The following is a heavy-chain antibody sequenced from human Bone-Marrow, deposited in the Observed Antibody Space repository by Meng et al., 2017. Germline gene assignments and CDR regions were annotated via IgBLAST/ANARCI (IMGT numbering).Heavy chain of an antibody. D-gene: IGHD4-23*01. CDR2: ISAYKGNT. V-gene: IGHV1-18*01. Sequence: QAQLVQVGAEVKKPGASVKVSCKASGYTFTSYGISWVRQAPGQGLEWMGWISAYKGNTNYVQKFQGRVTMTTDTSTSTAYMELRSLRSDDTAVYYCARASTVVTRSSFDPWGQGTLVTVSS. CDR3: ARASTVVTRSSFDP. CDR1: GYTFTSYG. J-gene: IGHJ5*02.